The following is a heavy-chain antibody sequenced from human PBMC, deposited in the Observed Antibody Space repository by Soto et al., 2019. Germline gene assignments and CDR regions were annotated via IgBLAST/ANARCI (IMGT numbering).Heavy chain of an antibody. Sequence: VGSLRLSCAASGFTFSSYWMSWVRQAPGKGLEWVANIKQDGSEKYYVDSVKGRFTISRDNAKNSLYLQMNSLRAEDTAVYYCARDDYYDSSGHTPYYYYYGMDVWGQGTTVTVSS. CDR2: IKQDGSEK. J-gene: IGHJ6*02. V-gene: IGHV3-7*01. CDR1: GFTFSSYW. CDR3: ARDDYYDSSGHTPYYYYYGMDV. D-gene: IGHD3-22*01.